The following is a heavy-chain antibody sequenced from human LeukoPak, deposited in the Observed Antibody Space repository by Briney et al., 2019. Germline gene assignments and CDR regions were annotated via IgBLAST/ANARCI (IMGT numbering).Heavy chain of an antibody. CDR3: AKDNVITMIVVGDAFDI. D-gene: IGHD3-22*01. Sequence: ASVRVSCKASGYTFTSYAMNWVRQGPGQGLEWMGWINTNTGNPTYAQGFTGRFVFSLDTSVSTAYLQISSLKAEDTAVYYCAKDNVITMIVVGDAFDIWGQGTMVTVSS. V-gene: IGHV7-4-1*02. CDR2: INTNTGNP. J-gene: IGHJ3*02. CDR1: GYTFTSYA.